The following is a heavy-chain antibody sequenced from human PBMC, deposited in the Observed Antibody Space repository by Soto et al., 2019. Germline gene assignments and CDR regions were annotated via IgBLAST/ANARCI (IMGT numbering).Heavy chain of an antibody. J-gene: IGHJ3*01. CDR1: GFTFDDYA. CDR3: AKNQDWNRPDPGAFDV. V-gene: IGHV3-23*01. Sequence: EVQLSQSGGGLVRPGGSLRLSCAGSGFTFDDYAINWVRQAPGKGLEWVSGISGSGNQIDYTDSVEGRFIISRDDSKNTVFLQMLGLSAEDTAVYFCAKNQDWNRPDPGAFDVWGQGTTVTVTS. CDR2: ISGSGNQI. D-gene: IGHD1-1*01.